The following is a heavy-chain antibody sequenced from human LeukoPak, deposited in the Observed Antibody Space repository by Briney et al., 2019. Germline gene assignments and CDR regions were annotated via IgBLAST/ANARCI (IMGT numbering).Heavy chain of an antibody. CDR1: GGSMSSFY. CDR3: AREWTSGAGSGYPYYFDY. J-gene: IGHJ4*02. Sequence: PSETLSLTCTVSGGSMSSFYWDWVRQPAGKGLQWIGRTYTSGVTNYNPSLKSRVTMSVDTSKNQFSLKLSSVTAADTAMYYCAREWTSGAGSGYPYYFDYWGPGTLVTVYS. CDR2: TYTSGVT. V-gene: IGHV4-4*07. D-gene: IGHD3-22*01.